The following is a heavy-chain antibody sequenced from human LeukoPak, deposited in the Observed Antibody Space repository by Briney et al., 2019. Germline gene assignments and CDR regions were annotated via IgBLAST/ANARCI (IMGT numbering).Heavy chain of an antibody. J-gene: IGHJ3*02. D-gene: IGHD3-22*01. CDR3: ARLSPGGLYYDSSGYFGAFDI. CDR2: IYPGDSDT. CDR1: GSRFTSYW. Sequence: GASLQISCQGSGSRFTSYWIGWVRQLPGKGLEWMWIIYPGDSDTRYSPSFQGQVTISADKSISTAYLQWSSLKASDTAMYYCARLSPGGLYYDSSGYFGAFDIWGQGTMVTVSS. V-gene: IGHV5-51*01.